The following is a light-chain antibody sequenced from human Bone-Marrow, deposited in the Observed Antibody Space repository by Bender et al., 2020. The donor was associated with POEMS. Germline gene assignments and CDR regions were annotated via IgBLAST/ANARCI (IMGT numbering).Light chain of an antibody. J-gene: IGLJ2*01. V-gene: IGLV2-23*02. CDR2: EVN. CDR3: CSYAGSRTWVL. Sequence: QSALTQPASVSGSPGQSITISCTGTSSDIGSYILVSWFQQHPGTAPKLMIYEVNKRPSGVSNRFSGSKSGNTASLTISGLQAEDEADYYCCSYAGSRTWVLFGGGTKLTVL. CDR1: SSDIGSYIL.